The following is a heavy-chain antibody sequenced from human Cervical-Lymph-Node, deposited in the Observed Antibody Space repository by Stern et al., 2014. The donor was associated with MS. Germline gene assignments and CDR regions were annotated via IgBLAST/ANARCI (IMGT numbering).Heavy chain of an antibody. V-gene: IGHV3-74*01. Sequence: EVQLVESGGDLVQPGGSLRLSCAASGFTFSIYWMHWVRQAPGKGLVWVSRVSSDGSSADYADSVKGRFTISRDNARNTLYLQMSSLRAEDTAVYDCARDLSRWERPIYCFDCWGQGTLVTVSS. CDR3: ARDLSRWERPIYCFDC. D-gene: IGHD1-26*01. CDR2: VSSDGSSA. J-gene: IGHJ4*02. CDR1: GFTFSIYW.